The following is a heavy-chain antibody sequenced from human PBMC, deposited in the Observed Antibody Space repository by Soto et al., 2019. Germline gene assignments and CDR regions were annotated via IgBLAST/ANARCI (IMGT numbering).Heavy chain of an antibody. D-gene: IGHD3-22*01. CDR3: ASVYYYDSSGYEYFQH. J-gene: IGHJ1*01. V-gene: IGHV1-69*13. CDR1: GGTFSSYA. Sequence: SVKVSCKASGGTFSSYAISWVRQAPGQGLEWMGGIIPIFGTANYAQKFQGRVTITADESTSTAYMELSSLRSEDTAVYYCASVYYYDSSGYEYFQHWGQGTLVTVSS. CDR2: IIPIFGTA.